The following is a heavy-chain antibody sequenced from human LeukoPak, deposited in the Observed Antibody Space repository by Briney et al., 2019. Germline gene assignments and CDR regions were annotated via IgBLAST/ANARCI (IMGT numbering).Heavy chain of an antibody. CDR3: AREDDFWSGYLDY. D-gene: IGHD3-3*01. CDR1: GISFSRFW. CDR2: IKKDGSEK. J-gene: IGHJ4*02. Sequence: GGSLRLSCVAPGISFSRFWMSWVRQAPGKGLEWVANIKKDGSEKYYVDSVKGRFTISRDNAKNSLYLQMNSLRAEDTAVYYCAREDDFWSGYLDYWGQGTLVSVSS. V-gene: IGHV3-7*01.